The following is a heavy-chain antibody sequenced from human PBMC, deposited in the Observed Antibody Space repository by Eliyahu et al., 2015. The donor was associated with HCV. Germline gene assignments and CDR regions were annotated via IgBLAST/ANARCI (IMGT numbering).Heavy chain of an antibody. CDR3: ARAHEYSSSCYDY. Sequence: EVQLVESGGGLVQPGGSLRLSCAASGFTFSSYWMSWVRQAPGKGLEWVANIKQDGSEKYYVDSVKGRFAISRDNAKDSLNLQMNSLTDEDTAFYYCARAHEYSSSCYDYWGQGTLVTVSS. CDR2: IKQDGSEK. J-gene: IGHJ4*02. D-gene: IGHD6-13*01. CDR1: GFTFSSYW. V-gene: IGHV3-7*01.